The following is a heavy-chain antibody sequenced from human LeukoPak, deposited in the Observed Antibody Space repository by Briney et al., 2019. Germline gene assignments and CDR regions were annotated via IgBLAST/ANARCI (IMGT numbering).Heavy chain of an antibody. V-gene: IGHV3-20*04. Sequence: GSLRLSCAASGFTFDDYGMSWVRQAPGKGLEWVSGINWNSVSAVYADSLKGRLTISRDNAKNSLFLQMNSLKTEDTAFYYCAKGARSSSGYTTDWGQGILVTVSS. CDR2: INWNSVSA. CDR1: GFTFDDYG. CDR3: AKGARSSSGYTTD. D-gene: IGHD3-22*01. J-gene: IGHJ4*02.